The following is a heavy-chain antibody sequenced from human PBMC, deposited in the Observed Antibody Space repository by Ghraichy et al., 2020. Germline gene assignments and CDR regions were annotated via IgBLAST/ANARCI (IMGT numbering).Heavy chain of an antibody. J-gene: IGHJ2*01. CDR1: GGSFSVYY. CDR2: INQSGDTNI. V-gene: IGHV4-34*01. Sequence: SETLSLTCAVYGGSFSVYYWSWIRQPPGKGLEWIGEINQSGDTNINYDPSLKSRVTMSVDTSKNQFSLKLTSVTAADTAVYYCARVRRDGSKVYWYFDLWGRGTLVTVSS. CDR3: ARVRRDGSKVYWYFDL. D-gene: IGHD5-24*01.